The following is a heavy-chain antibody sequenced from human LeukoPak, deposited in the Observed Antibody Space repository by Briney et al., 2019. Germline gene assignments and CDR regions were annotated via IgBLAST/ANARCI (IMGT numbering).Heavy chain of an antibody. D-gene: IGHD6-19*01. J-gene: IGHJ6*02. V-gene: IGHV4-59*01. Sequence: PSETLSLTCTVSGGSISSYYWSWIRQPPGKGLEWIGYIYYSGSTNYNPSLKSRVTISVDTSKNQSSLKLSSVTAADTAVYYCARLAESYYYGMDVWGQGTTVTVSS. CDR1: GGSISSYY. CDR2: IYYSGST. CDR3: ARLAESYYYGMDV.